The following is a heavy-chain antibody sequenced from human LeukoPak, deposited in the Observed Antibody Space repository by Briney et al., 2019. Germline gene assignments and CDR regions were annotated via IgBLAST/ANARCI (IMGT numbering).Heavy chain of an antibody. CDR2: IYYSGST. V-gene: IGHV4-59*01. CDR1: GGSISSYY. Sequence: LETLSLTCTVSGGSISSYYWSWIRQPPGKGLEWIGYIYYSGSTNYNPSLKSRVTISVDTSKNQFSLKLSSVTAADTAVYYCARGIGTYYDSSGYSCWGQGTLVTVSS. CDR3: ARGIGTYYDSSGYSC. D-gene: IGHD3-22*01. J-gene: IGHJ4*02.